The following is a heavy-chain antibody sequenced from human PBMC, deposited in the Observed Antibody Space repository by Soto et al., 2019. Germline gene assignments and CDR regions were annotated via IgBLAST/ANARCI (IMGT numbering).Heavy chain of an antibody. CDR1: GGSFSSYY. D-gene: IGHD3-3*01. Sequence: PSETLSLTCTVSGGSFSSYYWSWIRQPPGKGLEWIGYIYYSGSTNYNPSLKSRVTISVETSKNQFSLKLSSVTAADTAVYYCARLAYYDPRYNWFDPWGQGTLVTVSS. J-gene: IGHJ5*02. CDR3: ARLAYYDPRYNWFDP. CDR2: IYYSGST. V-gene: IGHV4-59*08.